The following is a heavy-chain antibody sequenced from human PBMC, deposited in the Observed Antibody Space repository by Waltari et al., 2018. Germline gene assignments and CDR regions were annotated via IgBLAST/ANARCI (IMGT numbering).Heavy chain of an antibody. CDR3: ARGCPGITGTLNWFDP. CDR2: INHSGST. Sequence: QVQLQQWGAGLLKPSETLSLTCAVYGGSFSGYYWSWIRQPPGKGLEWIGEINHSGSTNYNPSLKSRVTISVDTSKNQFSLKLSSVTAADTAVYYCARGCPGITGTLNWFDPWGQGTLVTVSS. J-gene: IGHJ5*02. D-gene: IGHD1-7*01. CDR1: GGSFSGYY. V-gene: IGHV4-34*01.